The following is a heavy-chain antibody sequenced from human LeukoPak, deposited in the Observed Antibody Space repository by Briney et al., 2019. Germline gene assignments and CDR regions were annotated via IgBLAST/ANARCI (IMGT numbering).Heavy chain of an antibody. J-gene: IGHJ6*03. Sequence: SETLSLTCTVSGVSISSSNSYWGWIRQPPGKGLVWIGYIYYSGSTNYNPSLKSRVTISVDTSKNQFSLKLSSVTAADTAVYYCARASTGSYYYYYMDVWGKGTTVTISS. CDR1: GVSISSSNSY. V-gene: IGHV4-61*05. CDR3: ARASTGSYYYYYMDV. CDR2: IYYSGST. D-gene: IGHD1-26*01.